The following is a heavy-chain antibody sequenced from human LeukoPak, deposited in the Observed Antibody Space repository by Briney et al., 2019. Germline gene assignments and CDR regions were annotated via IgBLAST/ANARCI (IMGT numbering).Heavy chain of an antibody. D-gene: IGHD4-17*01. V-gene: IGHV3-73*01. Sequence: GGSLRLSCAASGFTFSGSAMHWVRQASGKGLEWVGRIRSKANSYATAYAASVKGRFTISRDDSKNTAYLQMNSLKTEDTAVYYCTSGILQNPQTTTVTKPHFDYWGQGTLVTVSS. J-gene: IGHJ4*02. CDR3: TSGILQNPQTTTVTKPHFDY. CDR1: GFTFSGSA. CDR2: IRSKANSYAT.